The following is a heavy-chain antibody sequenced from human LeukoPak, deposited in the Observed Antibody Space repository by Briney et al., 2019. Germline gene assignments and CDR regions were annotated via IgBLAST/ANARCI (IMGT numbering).Heavy chain of an antibody. CDR2: IIPILGIA. D-gene: IGHD3-10*01. CDR1: GGTFSSYA. Sequence: ASVKVSCKASGGTFSSYAISWVRQAPGQGLEWMGRIIPILGIANYAQKFQGRVTITADKSTSTAYMELSSLRSEDTAVYYCARDQLWFGEYGPYYYGMDVWGQGTTVTVSS. CDR3: ARDQLWFGEYGPYYYGMDV. J-gene: IGHJ6*02. V-gene: IGHV1-69*04.